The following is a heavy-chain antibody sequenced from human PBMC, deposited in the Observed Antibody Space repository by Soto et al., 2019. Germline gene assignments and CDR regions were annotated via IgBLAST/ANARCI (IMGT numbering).Heavy chain of an antibody. D-gene: IGHD3-22*01. CDR1: GFTFSSYA. J-gene: IGHJ4*02. Sequence: NPGGSLRLSCAASGFTFSSYAVNWVRQAPGKGLEWVSSISSSSSFIDYADSVKGRFTISRDNAKNSLYLQTNSLRAEDTAVYYCARGLYDSSGYYMPYFDYWGQGALVTVSS. V-gene: IGHV3-21*01. CDR2: ISSSSSFI. CDR3: ARGLYDSSGYYMPYFDY.